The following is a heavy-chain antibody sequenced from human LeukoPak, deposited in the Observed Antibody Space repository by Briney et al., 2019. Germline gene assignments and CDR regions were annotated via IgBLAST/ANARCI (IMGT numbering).Heavy chain of an antibody. V-gene: IGHV3-23*01. D-gene: IGHD6-13*01. J-gene: IGHJ3*01. CDR3: AKARIAAAGTGAFDV. CDR2: FSATGGSA. CDR1: GFTFSSSA. Sequence: QAGGSLRLSCAASGFTFSSSAMTWVRQAPGKGLEWVSAFSATGGSAYYAESVKGRFTISRDNSKNTLYLQMSSLRAEDTAIYYCAKARIAAAGTGAFDVWGQGAMVTVSS.